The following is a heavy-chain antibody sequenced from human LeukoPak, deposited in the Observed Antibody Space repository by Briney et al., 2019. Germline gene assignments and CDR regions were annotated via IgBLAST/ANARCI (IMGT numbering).Heavy chain of an antibody. J-gene: IGHJ4*02. V-gene: IGHV4-34*01. D-gene: IGHD3-10*01. CDR3: ARRRTYGSGSYDY. CDR2: INHSGST. CDR1: GGSFSGYY. Sequence: NPSETLSLTCAVYGGSFSGYYWSWIRQPPGKGLEWIGEINHSGSTNYNPSLKSRVTISVDTSKNQFSLKLSSVTAADTAVYYCARRRTYGSGSYDYWGQGTLVTVSS.